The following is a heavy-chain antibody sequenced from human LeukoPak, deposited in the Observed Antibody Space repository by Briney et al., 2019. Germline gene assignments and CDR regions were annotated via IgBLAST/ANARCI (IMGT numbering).Heavy chain of an antibody. CDR2: INWNGGST. CDR1: GFTFDDYG. D-gene: IGHD1-26*01. CDR3: ARGDSGSYHDY. J-gene: IGHJ4*02. V-gene: IGHV3-20*04. Sequence: GRSLRLSCAASGFTFDDYGMSWVRQAPGKGLEWVSGINWNGGSTGYADSVKGRFTISRDNAKNSLYLQMNSLGAEDTALYYCARGDSGSYHDYWGQGTLVTVSS.